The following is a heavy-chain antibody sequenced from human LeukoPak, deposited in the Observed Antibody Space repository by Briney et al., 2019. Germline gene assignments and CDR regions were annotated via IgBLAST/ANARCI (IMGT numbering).Heavy chain of an antibody. CDR3: ARGSAGTFDY. Sequence: PSETLSLTCTVSGGSISSSSYYWGWIRQPPGKGLEWIGSIYYSGNTYYNPSLKSRVTISVDTSKNQFSLKLSSVTAADTAVYYCARGSAGTFDYWGQGTLVTVSS. D-gene: IGHD6-13*01. J-gene: IGHJ4*02. CDR2: IYYSGNT. CDR1: GGSISSSSYY. V-gene: IGHV4-39*07.